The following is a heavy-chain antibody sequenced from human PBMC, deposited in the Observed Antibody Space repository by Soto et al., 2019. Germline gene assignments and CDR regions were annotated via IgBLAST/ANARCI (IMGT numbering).Heavy chain of an antibody. CDR3: AREYCTSTGCFGVDY. Sequence: QVQLVQSGAEVKEPGASVKVSCKPSGYTSTSYGISWVRQVPGQGLEWMGWISSNKGNTKDAQKLQGRVTKTTDTSTSTAYIELRSLKSDDTAVYYCAREYCTSTGCFGVDYWGQGTLVTVSS. J-gene: IGHJ4*02. V-gene: IGHV1-18*04. CDR1: GYTSTSYG. D-gene: IGHD2-2*01. CDR2: ISSNKGNT.